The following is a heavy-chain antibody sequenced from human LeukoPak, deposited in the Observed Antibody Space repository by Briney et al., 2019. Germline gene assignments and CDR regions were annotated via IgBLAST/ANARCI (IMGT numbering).Heavy chain of an antibody. CDR3: ARDHFGNYDFWSGYPDY. Sequence: GGSLRLSCTASGFSFDSFGMHWVRQDPGKGLEWVAVMQFDGSNEHYADSVKGRFTISRDNSKNTLYLQMNSLRAEDTAMYYCARDHFGNYDFWSGYPDYWGQGALVTVSS. V-gene: IGHV3-33*01. J-gene: IGHJ4*02. CDR1: GFSFDSFG. CDR2: MQFDGSNE. D-gene: IGHD3-3*01.